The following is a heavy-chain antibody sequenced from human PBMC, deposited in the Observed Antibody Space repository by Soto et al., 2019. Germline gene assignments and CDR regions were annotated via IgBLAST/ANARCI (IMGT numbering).Heavy chain of an antibody. D-gene: IGHD4-17*01. V-gene: IGHV3-23*01. J-gene: IGHJ3*02. CDR2: LTPSGGET. CDR1: GFTFSTYA. CDR3: AHPRGYGVFDAYDI. Sequence: LRLSCVASGFTFSTYAMSWVRQAPGKGLEWVSALTPSGGETYYADSVKGRFTISRDNSMNALYLQMNSLRIGDTAVYYCAHPRGYGVFDAYDIWGQGTMVTVSS.